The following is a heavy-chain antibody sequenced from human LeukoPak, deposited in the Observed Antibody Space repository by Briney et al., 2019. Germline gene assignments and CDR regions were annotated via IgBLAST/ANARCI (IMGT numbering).Heavy chain of an antibody. CDR1: GGTFSSYA. J-gene: IGHJ4*02. CDR3: ASRLRDILTGYSFDY. D-gene: IGHD3-9*01. Sequence: GASVKVSCKASGGTFSSYAISWVRQAPGQGLEWMGGIIPFFGTANYAQKFQGRVTITADESTSTAYMELSSLRSEDTAVYYCASRLRDILTGYSFDYWGQGTLVTVSS. CDR2: IIPFFGTA. V-gene: IGHV1-69*13.